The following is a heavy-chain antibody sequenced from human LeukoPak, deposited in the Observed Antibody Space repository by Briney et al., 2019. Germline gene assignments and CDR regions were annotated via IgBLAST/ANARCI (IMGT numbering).Heavy chain of an antibody. CDR1: GGSISSSSYY. J-gene: IGHJ4*02. V-gene: IGHV4-39*01. Sequence: SETLSLTCTVSGGSISSSSYYWGWIRQPPGKGLEWIGSIYYSGSTYYNPSLKSRVTISVDTSKNQFSLKLSSVTAADTAVHYCARILTTNFDYWGQGTLVTVSS. CDR3: ARILTTNFDY. CDR2: IYYSGST. D-gene: IGHD4-11*01.